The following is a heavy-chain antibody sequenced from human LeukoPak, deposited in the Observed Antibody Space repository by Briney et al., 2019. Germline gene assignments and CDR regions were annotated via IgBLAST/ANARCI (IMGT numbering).Heavy chain of an antibody. CDR3: ASSGSALTVSYYYYYMDV. Sequence: GGSMRLSCAASGFTFSSYWMSWLRQAPGKGLEWVANIKQDGSEKYYVDSVKGRFTISRDNAKNSLYLQMNSLRSEDTAVYYCASSGSALTVSYYYYYMDVWGKGTTVTVSS. J-gene: IGHJ6*03. CDR2: IKQDGSEK. D-gene: IGHD6-19*01. V-gene: IGHV3-7*03. CDR1: GFTFSSYW.